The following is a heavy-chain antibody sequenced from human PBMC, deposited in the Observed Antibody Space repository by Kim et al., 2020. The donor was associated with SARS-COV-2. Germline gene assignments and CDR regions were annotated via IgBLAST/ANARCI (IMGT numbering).Heavy chain of an antibody. CDR3: ARHVGGYNPFGY. CDR1: GGSISVYY. CDR2: MSNSGTT. J-gene: IGHJ4*02. V-gene: IGHV4-59*08. D-gene: IGHD5-12*01. Sequence: SETLSLSCTVSGGSISVYYWSWIRQPPGKGLEWIGYMSNSGTTNHNPSLKSRVTISADTSKNQLSLKLSSVTGADTAVYYCARHVGGYNPFGYWGQGTLVTVSS.